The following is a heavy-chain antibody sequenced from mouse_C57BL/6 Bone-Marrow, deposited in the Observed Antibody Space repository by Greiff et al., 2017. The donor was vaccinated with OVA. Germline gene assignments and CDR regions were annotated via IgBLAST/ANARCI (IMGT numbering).Heavy chain of an antibody. D-gene: IGHD1-1*01. CDR3: ARVGSSILDY. Sequence: EVQRVESEGGLVQPGSSMKLSCTASGFTFSDYYMAWVRQVPEKGLEWVANINYDGSSTYYLDSLKSRFIISRDNAKNILYLQMSSLKSEDTATYYCARVGSSILDYWGQGTTLTVSS. V-gene: IGHV5-16*01. CDR1: GFTFSDYY. CDR2: INYDGSST. J-gene: IGHJ2*01.